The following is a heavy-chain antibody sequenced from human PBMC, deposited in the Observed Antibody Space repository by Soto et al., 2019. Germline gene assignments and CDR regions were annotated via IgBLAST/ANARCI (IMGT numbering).Heavy chain of an antibody. CDR1: GFTFSAYE. CDR3: VREGHYYFDY. Sequence: PGGSLRLSCAASGFTFSAYEMHWVRQAPGQGLEWVSYISKSGGTTYYADSVKGRFTISRDDAKNSVYLLMSSLRPEDMAVYKCVREGHYYFDYWGQGALVTVSS. CDR2: ISKSGGTT. V-gene: IGHV3-48*03. J-gene: IGHJ4*02.